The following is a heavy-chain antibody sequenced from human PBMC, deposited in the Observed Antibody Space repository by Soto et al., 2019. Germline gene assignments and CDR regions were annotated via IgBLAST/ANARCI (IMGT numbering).Heavy chain of an antibody. J-gene: IGHJ6*02. V-gene: IGHV1-69*01. CDR1: GGTFSSYA. CDR2: IIPIFGTA. D-gene: IGHD1-1*01. CDR3: ARDWARTDPGHYYGMDG. Sequence: QVQLVQSGAEVKKPGSSVKVSCKASGGTFSSYAISWVRQAPGQGLEWMGGIIPIFGTANYAQKFQGRVTITADESTSTAYTELSSLRSEDTAVYYCARDWARTDPGHYYGMDGWGQGTTVTVPS.